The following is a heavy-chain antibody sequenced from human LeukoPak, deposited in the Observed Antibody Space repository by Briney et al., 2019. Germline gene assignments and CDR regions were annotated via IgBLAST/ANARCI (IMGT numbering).Heavy chain of an antibody. CDR1: GFSFRTSP. D-gene: IGHD5-24*01. CDR3: VRRDSGLHPFDL. J-gene: IGHJ4*02. CDR2: INSDSNDT. Sequence: GGSLRLSCAASGFSFRTSPMSWVRQVPGKGPEWVSGINSDSNDTPYADSVKGRFTISRDNAKNMLYLQMRSLRVEDTAVYYCVRRDSGLHPFDLWGQGTRVTVSS. V-gene: IGHV3-23*01.